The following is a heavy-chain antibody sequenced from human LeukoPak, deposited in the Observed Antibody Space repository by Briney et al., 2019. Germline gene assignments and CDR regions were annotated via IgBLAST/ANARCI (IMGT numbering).Heavy chain of an antibody. CDR2: SSITTSYM. J-gene: IGHJ4*02. V-gene: IGHV3-21*04. CDR1: GFTFSTYS. D-gene: IGHD4-17*01. CDR3: AKSATTVTSNFDY. Sequence: GGSLRLSCTASGFTFSTYSMNWVRQAPGKGLEWVSYSSITTSYMYYADSVKGRFTIARDNAKNSLYLQMNSLRVEDTAVYYCAKSATTVTSNFDYWGQGTLVTVSS.